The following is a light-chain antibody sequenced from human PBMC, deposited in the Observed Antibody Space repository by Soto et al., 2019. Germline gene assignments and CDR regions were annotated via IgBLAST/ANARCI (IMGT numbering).Light chain of an antibody. CDR1: QSISSW. Sequence: DIQMTQSPSTLSASVGDRVTITCRASQSISSWLAWYQQKPGKAPKLLIYKASSLESGVPSRFSGSGSGTEFTLTISSLQPDDFATYYCQKYNSYSRTWTFGQGTKVEIK. CDR3: QKYNSYSRTWT. V-gene: IGKV1-5*03. J-gene: IGKJ1*01. CDR2: KAS.